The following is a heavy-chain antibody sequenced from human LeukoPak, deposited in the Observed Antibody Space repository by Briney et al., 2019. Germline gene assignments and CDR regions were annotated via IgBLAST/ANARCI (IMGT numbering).Heavy chain of an antibody. CDR3: ARHIVVVTPTLNDAFDI. Sequence: GASVKVSCKASGYTFTGYYMHWVRQAPGQGLEWMGWISPNSGGTNYAQKFQGRVTMTRDTSISTAYMEVSRLRSDDTAVYYCARHIVVVTPTLNDAFDIWGQGTTVTASS. V-gene: IGHV1-2*02. J-gene: IGHJ3*02. D-gene: IGHD2-21*02. CDR1: GYTFTGYY. CDR2: ISPNSGGT.